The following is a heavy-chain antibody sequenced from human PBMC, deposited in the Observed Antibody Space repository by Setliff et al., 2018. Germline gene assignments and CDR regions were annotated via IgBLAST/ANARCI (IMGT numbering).Heavy chain of an antibody. CDR3: AKVNNRFWSGYYPYYYGMDV. D-gene: IGHD3-3*01. Sequence: GASLRLSCAASGFTFSSYTMSWVRQAPGKGLEWVSAISGSGSSTYYADSVKGRFTISRDNSKNTLYLQMNSLRAEDTAVYYCAKVNNRFWSGYYPYYYGMDVWGQGTTVTVSS. CDR2: ISGSGSST. J-gene: IGHJ6*02. V-gene: IGHV3-23*01. CDR1: GFTFSSYT.